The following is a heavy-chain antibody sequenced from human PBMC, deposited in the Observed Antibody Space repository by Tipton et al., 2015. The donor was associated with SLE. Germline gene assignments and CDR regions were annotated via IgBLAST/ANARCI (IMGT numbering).Heavy chain of an antibody. Sequence: SLRLSCAASGFTFSDYYMSWIRQAPGKGLEWVSYISSSGSTIYYADSVKGRFTISRDNSKNTLYLQMNSLRAEDTAVYYCAIEGPRFLEWLSPFDYWGQGILLTVSS. CDR1: GFTFSDYY. CDR2: ISSSGSTI. V-gene: IGHV3-11*04. CDR3: AIEGPRFLEWLSPFDY. J-gene: IGHJ4*02. D-gene: IGHD3-3*01.